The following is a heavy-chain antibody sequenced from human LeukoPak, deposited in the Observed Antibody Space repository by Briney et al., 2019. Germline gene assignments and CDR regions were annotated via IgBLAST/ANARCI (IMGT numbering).Heavy chain of an antibody. D-gene: IGHD2-2*02. V-gene: IGHV3-23*01. Sequence: GGSLRLSCAASGFTFSSYAMSWVRQAPGKGLEWVSAISGSGGSTYYADSVKGRFTISRDNSKNTLYLQMDSLRAEDTAAYYCAKDSYCSSSSCYIPYYFDYWGQGTLVTVSS. CDR1: GFTFSSYA. CDR2: ISGSGGST. CDR3: AKDSYCSSSSCYIPYYFDY. J-gene: IGHJ4*02.